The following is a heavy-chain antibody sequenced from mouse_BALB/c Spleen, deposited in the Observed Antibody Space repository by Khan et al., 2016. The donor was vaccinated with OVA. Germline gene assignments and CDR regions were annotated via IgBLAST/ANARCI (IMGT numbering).Heavy chain of an antibody. CDR2: IWSDGTT. V-gene: IGHV2-6-1*01. J-gene: IGHJ4*01. Sequence: QMQLEESGPGLAAPSQSLSITCTISGFSLTTYGVHWVRQPPGKGLEWLVVIWSDGTTNYNSALKSRLTITKDNSQRHVFLKMNSLQTDDTAIYFCARQPYYHYNIMDYWGQGTSVTVSS. CDR1: GFSLTTYG. CDR3: ARQPYYHYNIMDY. D-gene: IGHD2-10*01.